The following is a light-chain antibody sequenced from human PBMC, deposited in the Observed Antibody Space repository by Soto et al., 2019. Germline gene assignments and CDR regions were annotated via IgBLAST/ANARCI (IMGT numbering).Light chain of an antibody. V-gene: IGLV2-14*01. J-gene: IGLJ1*01. Sequence: QSALTQPDSVSGSPGQSITISCTGTSSDIGDYNYVSWYQQRPGKAPKLMIYDVSNRPSGVSNRFSGSKAGSTASLTISGLQAEDEADYYCSSYASSSTIFVFGTGTKVTVL. CDR3: SSYASSSTIFV. CDR1: SSDIGDYNY. CDR2: DVS.